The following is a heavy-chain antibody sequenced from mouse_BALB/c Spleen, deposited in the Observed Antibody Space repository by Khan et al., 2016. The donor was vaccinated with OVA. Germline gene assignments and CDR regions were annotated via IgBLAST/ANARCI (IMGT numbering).Heavy chain of an antibody. CDR3: ARREYLMTWCAY. V-gene: IGHV2-2*02. CDR1: GFSLTNFG. Sequence: QVQLKQSGPGLVQPSQSLSITCTVSGFSLTNFGVHWVRQSPGKGLEWLGVIWSGGSTDYNAAFKSRLSISKDNSKTQVFFKMNSLQANDTATYYWARREYLMTWCAYGGQGTPVTVSA. J-gene: IGHJ3*01. CDR2: IWSGGST.